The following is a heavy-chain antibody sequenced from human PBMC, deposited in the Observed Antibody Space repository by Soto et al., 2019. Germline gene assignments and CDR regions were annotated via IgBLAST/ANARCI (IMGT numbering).Heavy chain of an antibody. V-gene: IGHV4-30-4*01. CDR3: ARGLSPAFRGLFYFDS. CDR1: GDSSISGPYY. Sequence: QVQLQESGPGLVKPSQTLALTCTVSGDSSISGPYYWSWIRQLPGKGLEYIGYIYYTGSAYHNPSLKRRLNSSIDTTKDQFSLMLTSVTAADTGVYFCARGLSPAFRGLFYFDSWGQGTLVTVSS. J-gene: IGHJ4*02. D-gene: IGHD3-16*01. CDR2: IYYTGSA.